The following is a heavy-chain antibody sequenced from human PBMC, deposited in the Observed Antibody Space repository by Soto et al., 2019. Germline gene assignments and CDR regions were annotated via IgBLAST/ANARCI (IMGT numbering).Heavy chain of an antibody. D-gene: IGHD6-19*01. CDR2: TLHSGST. CDR3: AYSPGWYRHDV. Sequence: QVQLQESGPGLVKPSGTLSLTCAVSGDSISSSKWWPWVRQPPGKGPEWIGDTLHSGSTNYNPSPKXXIIISVDKSKNQFSLELTSVTAADTAVYYCAYSPGWYRHDVWGQGTLVIVSP. J-gene: IGHJ3*01. V-gene: IGHV4-4*02. CDR1: GDSISSSKW.